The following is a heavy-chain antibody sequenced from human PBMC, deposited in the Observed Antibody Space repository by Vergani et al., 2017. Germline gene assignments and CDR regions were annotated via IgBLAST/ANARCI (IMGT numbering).Heavy chain of an antibody. J-gene: IGHJ4*02. Sequence: QVQLQESGPGLVKPSQTLSLTCTVSGGSISSGSYYWSWIRQPDGKGLEWIGRIYTNGSTNYNPSLKSRVTISVDTSKNQFSLKLSSVTAADTAVYYCARSRVVGASLALHFYFDYWGQGTLVTVSS. D-gene: IGHD1-26*01. CDR3: ARSRVVGASLALHFYFDY. CDR1: GGSISSGSYY. CDR2: IYTNGST. V-gene: IGHV4-61*02.